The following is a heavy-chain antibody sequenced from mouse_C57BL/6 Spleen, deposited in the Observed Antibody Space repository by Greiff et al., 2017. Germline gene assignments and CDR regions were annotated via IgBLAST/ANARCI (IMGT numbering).Heavy chain of an antibody. Sequence: EVQLQQSGGGLVKPGGSLKLSCAASGFTFSSYAMSWVRQTPEKRLGWVATISDGGSYTYYPDNVKGRFTISRDNAKNNLYLQMSHLKSEDTAMYYCARDHFDVWGTGTTVTVSS. CDR3: ARDHFDV. V-gene: IGHV5-4*01. CDR2: ISDGGSYT. J-gene: IGHJ1*03. CDR1: GFTFSSYA.